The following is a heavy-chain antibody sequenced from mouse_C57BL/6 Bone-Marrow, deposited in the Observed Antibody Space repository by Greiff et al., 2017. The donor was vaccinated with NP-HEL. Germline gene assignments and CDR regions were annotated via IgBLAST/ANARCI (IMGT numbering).Heavy chain of an antibody. J-gene: IGHJ1*03. V-gene: IGHV1-9*01. CDR2: ILPGSGST. D-gene: IGHD1-1*01. CDR3: ARRGTVVATTDWYFDV. CDR1: GYTFTGYW. Sequence: QVQLQQSGAELMKPGASVKLSCKATGYTFTGYWIEWVKQRPGHGLEWIGEILPGSGSTNYTEKFKGKATFTADTSSNTAYMQLSSLTTEDSAIYYCARRGTVVATTDWYFDVWGTGTTVTVSS.